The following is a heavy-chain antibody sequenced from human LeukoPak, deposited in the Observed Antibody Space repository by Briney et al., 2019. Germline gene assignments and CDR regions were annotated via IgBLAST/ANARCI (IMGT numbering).Heavy chain of an antibody. CDR2: SYYTGNT. Sequence: SETLSLTCTVSGDSISSSSYFWGWIRQSPGQGLEWTGTSYYTGNTYYNPSLKSRVTISLDTSRNQFSLRLTSVIVADTALYYCVRMRSYWYFDLWGRGTLVAVSS. V-gene: IGHV4-39*07. D-gene: IGHD2-15*01. CDR3: VRMRSYWYFDL. J-gene: IGHJ2*01. CDR1: GDSISSSSYF.